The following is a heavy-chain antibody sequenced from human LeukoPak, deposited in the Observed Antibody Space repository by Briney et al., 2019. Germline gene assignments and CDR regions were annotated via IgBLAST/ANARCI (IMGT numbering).Heavy chain of an antibody. J-gene: IGHJ4*02. CDR1: GFTFSSYW. V-gene: IGHV3-74*03. CDR3: ARAGPPHYYFDH. CDR2: VNFDGSST. Sequence: GGSLRLSCAASGFTFSSYWMHWVRQAPGKGLVWVSRVNFDGSSTKYADSVKGRFTISRDNAKNTLYLQMNSLRAEDTAVYYCARAGPPHYYFDHWGQGTLVTVSS.